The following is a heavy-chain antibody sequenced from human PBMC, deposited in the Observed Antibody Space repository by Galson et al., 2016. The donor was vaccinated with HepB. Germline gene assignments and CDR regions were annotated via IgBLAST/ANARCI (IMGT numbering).Heavy chain of an antibody. J-gene: IGHJ4*02. CDR1: GYSFTTYW. V-gene: IGHV5-51*03. D-gene: IGHD3-16*01. Sequence: QSGAEVKKPGELLTISCQGSGYSFTTYWIGWVRQMPGKGLEWMGMVHPGDSDARYSPSFQGQVTISADKSISTAYLQWSSLKASDTPMYYCVRRSVEASNQEYYFYGWDVWGLGTLVTISS. CDR3: VRRSVEASNQEYYFYGWDV. CDR2: VHPGDSDA.